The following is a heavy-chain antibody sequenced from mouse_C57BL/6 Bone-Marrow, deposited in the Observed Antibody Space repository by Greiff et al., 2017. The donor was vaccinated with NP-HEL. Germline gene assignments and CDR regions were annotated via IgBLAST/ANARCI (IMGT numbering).Heavy chain of an antibody. Sequence: QVQLQQSGAELARPGASVKLSCKASGYTFTSYGISWVKQRTGQGLAWIGEIYPRSGNTYYNEKFKGTATLTADKSYSTAYMELRSLTSEDSAVYFCAKPPYYYGSSYEAMDYWGQGTSVTVSS. CDR2: IYPRSGNT. J-gene: IGHJ4*01. V-gene: IGHV1-81*01. CDR3: AKPPYYYGSSYEAMDY. CDR1: GYTFTSYG. D-gene: IGHD1-1*01.